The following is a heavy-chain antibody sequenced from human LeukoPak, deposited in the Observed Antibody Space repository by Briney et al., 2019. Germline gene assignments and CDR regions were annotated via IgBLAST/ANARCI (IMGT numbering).Heavy chain of an antibody. CDR2: ISWNSAVI. D-gene: IGHD6-13*01. CDR3: AKDIGPNSNYFDY. Sequence: PGGSLRLSCAASGFALDKYAMHWVRQAPGKGLEWVSGISWNSAVIGYADSVKGRFTISRDNAKNSLYLQMNSLRVEDTALYYCAKDIGPNSNYFDYWGQGTVVTVSS. J-gene: IGHJ4*02. V-gene: IGHV3-9*01. CDR1: GFALDKYA.